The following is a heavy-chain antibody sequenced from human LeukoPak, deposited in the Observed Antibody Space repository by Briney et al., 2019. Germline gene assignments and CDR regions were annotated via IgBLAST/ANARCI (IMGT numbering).Heavy chain of an antibody. J-gene: IGHJ4*02. CDR3: AKDLSSSWQIDY. V-gene: IGHV3-53*01. CDR1: GFTVSSNY. Sequence: GGSLRLSCAASGFTVSSNYMSWVRQAPGKGLEWVSVIYSGGSTYYADSVKGRFTISRDNSKNTLYLQMNSLRGEDSAVYYCAKDLSSSWQIDYWGQGTLVTVSS. CDR2: IYSGGST. D-gene: IGHD6-13*01.